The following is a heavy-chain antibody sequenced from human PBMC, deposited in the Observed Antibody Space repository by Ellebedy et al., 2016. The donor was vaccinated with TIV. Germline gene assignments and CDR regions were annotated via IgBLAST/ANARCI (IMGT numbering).Heavy chain of an antibody. V-gene: IGHV3-64D*06. CDR1: GFTFSSFG. J-gene: IGHJ6*02. CDR3: VKDLGGVLASDGMED. Sequence: PGGSLRLSCSASGFTFSSFGMHWVRQAPGTVLDSVSGISRNGGSINYADSVKGRFIISRDNSKNTRDLQMSSLRAEDTAVYYCVKDLGGVLASDGMEDWGRGTTVTV. D-gene: IGHD3-16*01. CDR2: ISRNGGSI.